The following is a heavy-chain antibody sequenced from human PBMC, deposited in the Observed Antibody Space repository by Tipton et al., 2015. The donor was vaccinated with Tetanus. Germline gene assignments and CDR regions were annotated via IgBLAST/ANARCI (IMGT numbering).Heavy chain of an antibody. V-gene: IGHV3-33*01. CDR3: AREADCSGGSCFSGDFDN. Sequence: SLRLSCAASGFTFSSYGIHWVRQAPGKGLEWVAVSWYDGTDKYYADSVKSRFTISRDNSKNTLYLQMNSLRAEDTAVYYGAREADCSGGSCFSGDFDNWGQGTQVTVSS. CDR1: GFTFSSYG. CDR2: SWYDGTDK. D-gene: IGHD2-15*01. J-gene: IGHJ4*02.